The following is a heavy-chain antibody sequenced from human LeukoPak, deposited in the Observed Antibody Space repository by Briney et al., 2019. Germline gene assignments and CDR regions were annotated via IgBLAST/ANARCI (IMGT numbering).Heavy chain of an antibody. D-gene: IGHD3-22*01. CDR3: AIFDSSGSYFDY. Sequence: SETLSLTCSDSGGSISSYYWSWMRQSPGKGLEWIGYVYYSGSTNDNPSLRSRVTISVDTSKNQFSLRLSSVTAADTAVYFCAIFDSSGSYFDYWGQGTLVTVSS. CDR2: VYYSGST. CDR1: GGSISSYY. V-gene: IGHV4-59*01. J-gene: IGHJ4*02.